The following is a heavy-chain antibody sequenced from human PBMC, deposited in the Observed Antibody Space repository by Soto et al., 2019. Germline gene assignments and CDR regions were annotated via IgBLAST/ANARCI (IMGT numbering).Heavy chain of an antibody. CDR3: ASVLQWLSPAQAAFDI. D-gene: IGHD3-3*01. CDR2: ISAIFGTA. V-gene: IGHV1-69*01. CDR1: GGTFSSYA. J-gene: IGHJ3*02. Sequence: QVQLVQSGAEVKKPGSSVKVSCKASGGTFSSYAISWVRQAPGQGLEWMGGISAIFGTAKYAQKFQGRVTITEDESTSTTYMELISQRSEDMSVYYCASVLQWLSPAQAAFDIWGQGTMVTVSS.